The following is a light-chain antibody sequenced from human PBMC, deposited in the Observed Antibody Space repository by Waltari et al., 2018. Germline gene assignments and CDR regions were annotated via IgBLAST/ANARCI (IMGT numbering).Light chain of an antibody. J-gene: IGLJ1*01. CDR3: AAWDDSLSGYV. V-gene: IGLV1-44*01. CDR2: NNR. CDR1: SANIGSNP. Sequence: QSVLTQPPSASGTPGQRVTISCSGRSANIGSNPVNWYQQLPGPAPKLLINNNRQRTPGVPDGFSGSKSGSSASLASSGLLSDDEAEYYCAAWDDSLSGYVFGTVTNVSVL.